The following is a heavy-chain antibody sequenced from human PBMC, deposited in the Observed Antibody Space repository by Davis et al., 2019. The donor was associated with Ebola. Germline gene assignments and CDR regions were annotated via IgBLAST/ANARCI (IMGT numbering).Heavy chain of an antibody. J-gene: IGHJ4*02. Sequence: ASVKVSCKASGYTFTGYYMHWVRQAPGQGLEWMGRINPNSGGTNYAQKFQGRVTMTRDTSISTAYMELSRLRSDDTAVYYCARESLGYCSSTSCYTDTFDYWGQGTLVTVSS. CDR3: ARESLGYCSSTSCYTDTFDY. V-gene: IGHV1-2*06. CDR2: INPNSGGT. D-gene: IGHD2-2*02. CDR1: GYTFTGYY.